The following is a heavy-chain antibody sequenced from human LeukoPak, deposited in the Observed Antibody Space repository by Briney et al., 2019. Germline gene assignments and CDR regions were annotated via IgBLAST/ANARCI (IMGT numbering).Heavy chain of an antibody. V-gene: IGHV4-4*07. CDR2: TFTSGDT. D-gene: IGHD6-13*01. CDR1: RASISDNY. J-gene: IGHJ4*02. Sequence: SETLSLTCTVSRASISDNYWSWSRQPAGKALEWIGRTFTSGDTNYNPSLKSRASVSVDTSKNQFYLSLRYVTAADTAVYYCTIGGASGSLAHWGPGTLVTVSS. CDR3: TIGGASGSLAH.